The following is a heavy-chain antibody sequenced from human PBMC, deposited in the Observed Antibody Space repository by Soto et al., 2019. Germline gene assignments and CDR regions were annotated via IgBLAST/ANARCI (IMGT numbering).Heavy chain of an antibody. CDR2: IYYTGST. J-gene: IGHJ5*02. D-gene: IGHD2-15*01. V-gene: IGHV4-61*01. CDR3: AREYGGP. CDR1: GGSVSSGSYY. Sequence: QVQLQESGPGLVKPSETLSLTCTVSGGSVSSGSYYWSWIRQPPGKGLEWIGYIYYTGSTNYNPSLKSRITIAVDMSKNQCSLRLSSVTAADTAVYYCAREYGGPWGQGTLVTVSS.